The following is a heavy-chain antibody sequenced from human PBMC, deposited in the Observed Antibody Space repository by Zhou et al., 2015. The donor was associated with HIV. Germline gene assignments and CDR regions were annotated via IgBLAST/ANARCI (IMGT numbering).Heavy chain of an antibody. V-gene: IGHV1-69*01. CDR1: GGTFSSYA. Sequence: QVQLVQSGAEVKKPGSSVKVSCKASGGTFSSYAISWVRQAPGQGLEWMGGIIPIFGTANYAQKFQGRVTITADESTSTAYMELSSLRSEDTAVYYCARDFPREAADEKQGMSFDIVGTKGQVVTVSS. J-gene: IGHJ3*02. CDR2: IIPIFGTA. D-gene: IGHD6-13*01. CDR3: ARDFPREAADEKQGMSFDI.